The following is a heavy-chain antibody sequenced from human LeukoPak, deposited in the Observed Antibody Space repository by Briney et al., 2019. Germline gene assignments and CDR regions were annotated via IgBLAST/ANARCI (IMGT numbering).Heavy chain of an antibody. CDR2: IYSSGST. V-gene: IGHV4-31*01. CDR1: GGSISRGAYY. J-gene: IGHJ4*02. CDR3: VARDNSDYYDAN. Sequence: SETLSLTCTVSGGSISRGAYYWSWIRQHPGKGLEWVGYIYSSGSTFYNPSVKSQATISIDTSKNQFSLKLTSVTAPDTAVYYCVARDNSDYYDANWGPGTLVTVSS. D-gene: IGHD3-22*01.